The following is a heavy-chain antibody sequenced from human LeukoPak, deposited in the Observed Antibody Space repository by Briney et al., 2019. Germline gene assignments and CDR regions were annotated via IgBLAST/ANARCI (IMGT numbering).Heavy chain of an antibody. D-gene: IGHD7-27*01. J-gene: IGHJ4*02. CDR3: ARLTGGVPFDY. V-gene: IGHV4-34*01. CDR2: INHSGST. CDR1: GGPFSGYY. Sequence: SETLSLTCAVYGGPFSGYYWSWIRQPPGKGLEWIGEINHSGSTNYNPSLKSRVTISVDTSKNQFSLKLSSVTAADTAVYYCARLTGGVPFDYWGQGTLVTVSS.